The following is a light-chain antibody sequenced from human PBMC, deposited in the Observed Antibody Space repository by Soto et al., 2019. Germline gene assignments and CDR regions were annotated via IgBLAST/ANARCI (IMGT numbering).Light chain of an antibody. CDR1: QSVSSF. J-gene: IGKJ5*01. Sequence: IELTQSPSTLSLSPGERATLSCRASQSVSSFFAWYQQKPGQSPRLLIYGAFTRATGIPDRFSGSGSGTDFTLTISRLEPEDFAVYYCQQHETLITFGQGTRLEV. CDR2: GAF. V-gene: IGKV3-11*01. CDR3: QQHETLIT.